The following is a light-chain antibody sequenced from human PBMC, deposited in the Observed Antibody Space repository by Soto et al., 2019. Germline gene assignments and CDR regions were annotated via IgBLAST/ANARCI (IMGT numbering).Light chain of an antibody. CDR1: QGISNN. CDR2: GAS. CDR3: QNYNSAPFT. J-gene: IGKJ3*01. Sequence: DIQMTQSPSSLSASLGDRVTITCRASQGISNNLAWYQQRPGKVPKVLIFGASTLERGVPPRFSGSGSGTDFTLTISRLQPEDVATYYCQNYNSAPFTFGPGTKVDIK. V-gene: IGKV1-27*01.